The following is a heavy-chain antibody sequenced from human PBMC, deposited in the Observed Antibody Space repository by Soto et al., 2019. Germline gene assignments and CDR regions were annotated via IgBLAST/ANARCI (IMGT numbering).Heavy chain of an antibody. CDR3: ARDRGISLYYYYGMDV. CDR2: IGTAGDT. D-gene: IGHD2-15*01. V-gene: IGHV3-13*01. J-gene: IGHJ6*02. CDR1: GFTFSSYD. Sequence: GGSLRLSCAASGFTFSSYDMHWVRQATGKGLEWVSAIGTAGDTYYPGSVKGRFTISRENAKNSLYLQMNSLRAEDTAVYYCARDRGISLYYYYGMDVWGQGTTVTVSS.